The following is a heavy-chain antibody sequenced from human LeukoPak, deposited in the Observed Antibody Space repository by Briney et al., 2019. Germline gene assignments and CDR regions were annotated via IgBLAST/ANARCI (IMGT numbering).Heavy chain of an antibody. CDR2: IYYSGST. D-gene: IGHD3-3*01. V-gene: IGHV4-39*01. J-gene: IGHJ4*02. CDR3: ASKYYDFWSGYYSFFDY. CDR1: GGSISSSSYY. Sequence: NSSETLSLTCTVSGGSISSSSYYWGWIRQPPGKGLEWIGSIYYSGSTYYNPSLKSRVTISVDTSKNQFSLKLSSVTAADTAVYYCASKYYDFWSGYYSFFDYWGQGTLVTVSS.